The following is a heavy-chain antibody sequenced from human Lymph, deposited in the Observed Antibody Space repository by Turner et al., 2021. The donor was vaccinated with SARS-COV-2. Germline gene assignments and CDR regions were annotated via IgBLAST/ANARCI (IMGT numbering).Heavy chain of an antibody. CDR1: GFTFRTYG. V-gene: IGHV3-30*18. CDR3: AKMGGVYCSGGNCYSGRLDY. D-gene: IGHD2-15*01. J-gene: IGHJ4*02. CDR2: ISDDGRNK. Sequence: QVQLVESGGGVVQPGRSLRLSCAASGFTFRTYGMHWVRQAPGKGLEGVGVISDDGRNKNYADSGEGRFNNSRENSKNTLYLQMNRLRAEDTAVYYCAKMGGVYCSGGNCYSGRLDYWGQGTLVTVSS.